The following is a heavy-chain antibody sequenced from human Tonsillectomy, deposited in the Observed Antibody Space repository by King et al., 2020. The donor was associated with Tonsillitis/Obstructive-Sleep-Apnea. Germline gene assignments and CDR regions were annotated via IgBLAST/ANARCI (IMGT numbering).Heavy chain of an antibody. CDR1: GGTFSSYA. V-gene: IGHV1-69*01. J-gene: IGHJ6*03. Sequence: VQLVQSGAEVKKPGSSVKVSCKASGGTFSSYAISWVRQAPGQGLEWMGGIIPIFGTANYAQKFQGRVTITADESTSTAYMELSSRRSEDTAVYYCARADHIIVVPAAIAYYYYYYMDVWGKGTTVTVSS. D-gene: IGHD2-2*02. CDR3: ARADHIIVVPAAIAYYYYYYMDV. CDR2: IIPIFGTA.